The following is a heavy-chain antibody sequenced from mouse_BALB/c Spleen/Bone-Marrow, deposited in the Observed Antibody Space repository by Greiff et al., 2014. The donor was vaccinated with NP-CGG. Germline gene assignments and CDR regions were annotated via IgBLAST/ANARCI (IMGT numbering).Heavy chain of an antibody. CDR2: ISNLAYSI. J-gene: IGHJ4*01. Sequence: DVMLVESGGGLVQPGGSRKLSCAASGFTFSDYGMAWVRQAPGRGPEWVAFISNLAYSIYYADTVTGRFTISRENAKNTLYLEMSSLRSEDTAMYYCARGGKIYYAMDYWVKEPQSPSPQ. CDR3: ARGGKIYYAMDY. V-gene: IGHV5-15*02. CDR1: GFTFSDYG.